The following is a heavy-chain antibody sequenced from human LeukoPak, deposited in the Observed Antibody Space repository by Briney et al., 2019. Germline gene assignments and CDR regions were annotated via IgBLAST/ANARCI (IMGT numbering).Heavy chain of an antibody. Sequence: GGSLRLSCAASGFLFSDYWMDWVRQAPGKGLEWVSSISSSSIYIFYADSLRGRFTISRDNAKNSLYLQMNSLRVEDTAVYYCATGLPSYSSSWYPGYWGQGTLVTVSS. CDR2: ISSSSIYI. D-gene: IGHD6-13*01. CDR1: GFLFSDYW. CDR3: ATGLPSYSSSWYPGY. V-gene: IGHV3-21*01. J-gene: IGHJ4*02.